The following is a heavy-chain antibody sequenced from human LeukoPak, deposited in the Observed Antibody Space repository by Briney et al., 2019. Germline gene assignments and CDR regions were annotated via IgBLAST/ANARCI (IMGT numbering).Heavy chain of an antibody. CDR3: VRGYNSGNDY. CDR1: GFTFSNYW. D-gene: IGHD6-19*01. Sequence: GGSLRLSCAVSGFTFSNYWMHWARQAPGKGLVWVSRIKTDGSTTSYADSVKGRFTISRDNAKNMAYLQMNSLRAEDTAVYYCVRGYNSGNDYWGQGTLVTVSS. CDR2: IKTDGSTT. J-gene: IGHJ4*02. V-gene: IGHV3-74*01.